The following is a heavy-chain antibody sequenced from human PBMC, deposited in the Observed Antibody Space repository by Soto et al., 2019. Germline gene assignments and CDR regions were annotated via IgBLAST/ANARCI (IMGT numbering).Heavy chain of an antibody. CDR2: IYPGDSDT. D-gene: IGHD6-6*01. J-gene: IGHJ5*02. Sequence: GESLKISCKGSGYSFTSYWIGWVRQMPGKGLEWMGIIYPGDSDTRYSPSFQGQVTISADKSISTAYLRWSSLKASDTAMYYCASGPRIAARRGWFDPWGQGTLVTVSS. CDR1: GYSFTSYW. CDR3: ASGPRIAARRGWFDP. V-gene: IGHV5-51*01.